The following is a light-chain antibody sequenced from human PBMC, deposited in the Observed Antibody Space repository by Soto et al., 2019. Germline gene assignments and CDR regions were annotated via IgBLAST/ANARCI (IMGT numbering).Light chain of an antibody. CDR2: EVS. CDR1: SSDVGGYNF. J-gene: IGLJ1*01. CDR3: SSYTTSTTVV. V-gene: IGLV2-14*03. Sequence: LAQPASVFGSPVQSITFSCTVTSSDVGGYNFVSWYQQHPGKAPKLMIYEVSSRPSGVSNRFSGSKSGNTASLTISGLQPEDEADYYCSSYTTSTTVVFGTGTKVTVL.